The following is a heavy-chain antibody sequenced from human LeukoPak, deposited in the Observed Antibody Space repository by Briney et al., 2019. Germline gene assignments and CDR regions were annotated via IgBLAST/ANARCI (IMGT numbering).Heavy chain of an antibody. J-gene: IGHJ3*02. Sequence: GGSLRLSCVASGFSFSTYWMTWVRQAPGKGLEWVANIKHNASEKYYVDSVKGRFTISRDNAKNSLYLQMNSLGAEDTSLYYCARPSVTTGVDAFDIWGQGTMVTVSS. CDR1: GFSFSTYW. CDR2: IKHNASEK. CDR3: ARPSVTTGVDAFDI. D-gene: IGHD4-11*01. V-gene: IGHV3-7*01.